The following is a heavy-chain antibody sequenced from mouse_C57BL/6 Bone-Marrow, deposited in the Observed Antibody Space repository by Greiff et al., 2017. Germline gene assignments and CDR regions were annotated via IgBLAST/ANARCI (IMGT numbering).Heavy chain of an antibody. V-gene: IGHV1-61*01. CDR2: IYPSDSET. D-gene: IGHD1-1*01. CDR1: GYTFTSYW. J-gene: IGHJ2*01. Sequence: QVQLQQPGAELVRPGSSVKLSCKASGYTFTSYWMDWVKQRPGQGLEWIGNIYPSDSETHYNQKFKDKATLTVDKSSSTAYMQLSSLTSEDSAVYYCARLGYYGSSYNFVYWGQGTTLTVSS. CDR3: ARLGYYGSSYNFVY.